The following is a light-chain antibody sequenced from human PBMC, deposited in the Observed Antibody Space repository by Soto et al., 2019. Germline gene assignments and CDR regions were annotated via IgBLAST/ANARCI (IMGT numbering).Light chain of an antibody. CDR3: SSYTSTSTVV. CDR2: EVS. J-gene: IGLJ2*01. V-gene: IGLV2-14*01. Sequence: QSVLTQPASVSGSPGQSITISCTGTSSDVGAYNYVSWYQQHPGKAPKLVIYEVSNRPSGVSNRFSGSKSGNMASLTISGLQAEDEADYYCSSYTSTSTVVFGGGTTLTVL. CDR1: SSDVGAYNY.